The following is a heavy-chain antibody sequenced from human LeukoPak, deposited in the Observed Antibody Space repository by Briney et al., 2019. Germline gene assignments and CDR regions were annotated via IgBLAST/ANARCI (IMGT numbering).Heavy chain of an antibody. J-gene: IGHJ4*02. D-gene: IGHD3-10*02. CDR3: ARDTSGMFGY. V-gene: IGHV3-21*01. CDR1: GFTFSRYS. Sequence: GGSLRLSCAASGFTFSRYSMNWVRQAPRKGLEWVSSISSSSSYIYYADSVKGRFTISRDNAKNSLYLRMNSLRAEDTAVYYCARDTSGMFGYWGQGTLVTVSS. CDR2: ISSSSSYI.